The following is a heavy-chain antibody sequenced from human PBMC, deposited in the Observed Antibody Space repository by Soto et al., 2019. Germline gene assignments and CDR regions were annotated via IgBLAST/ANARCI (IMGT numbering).Heavy chain of an antibody. CDR3: ARHLTLAGGYYDYGMDV. V-gene: IGHV5-10-1*01. CDR2: IDPSDSYT. D-gene: IGHD3-10*01. Sequence: GESLKISCKGSGYSFTSYWISWVRQMPGKGLEWMGRIDPSDSYTNYSPSFQGHVTISADKSISTAYLQWSSLKASDTAMYYRARHLTLAGGYYDYGMDVGCQGSTASVSP. CDR1: GYSFTSYW. J-gene: IGHJ6*01.